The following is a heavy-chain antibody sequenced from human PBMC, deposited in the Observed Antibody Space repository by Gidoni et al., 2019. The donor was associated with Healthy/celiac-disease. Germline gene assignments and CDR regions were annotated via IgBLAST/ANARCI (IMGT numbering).Heavy chain of an antibody. CDR2: ISHSGST. D-gene: IGHD6-13*01. CDR3: ARSYSSSWYGASDAFDI. CDR1: GGSLSSSNW. J-gene: IGHJ3*02. Sequence: QVQPQESGPGLASPSGTLSPTCAVSGGSLSSSNWRRWVRQPPGKGLEWIGEISHSGSTNYNPSLKSRVTISVDKSKNQFSLKLSSVTAADTAVYYCARSYSSSWYGASDAFDIWGQGTMVTVSS. V-gene: IGHV4-4*02.